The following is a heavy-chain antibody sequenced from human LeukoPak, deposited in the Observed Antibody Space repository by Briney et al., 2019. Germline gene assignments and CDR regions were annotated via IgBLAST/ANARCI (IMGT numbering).Heavy chain of an antibody. D-gene: IGHD1-26*01. J-gene: IGHJ3*02. Sequence: SETLSLTCTVSGGSISSSSYYWGWIRQPPGKGLEWIGSIYYSGSTYYNPSLKSRVTISVDTSKNKFSLKLNSVTAADTAVYYCARPAYRGSYYDAFNIWGQGTMVTVSS. V-gene: IGHV4-39*01. CDR3: ARPAYRGSYYDAFNI. CDR1: GGSISSSSYY. CDR2: IYYSGST.